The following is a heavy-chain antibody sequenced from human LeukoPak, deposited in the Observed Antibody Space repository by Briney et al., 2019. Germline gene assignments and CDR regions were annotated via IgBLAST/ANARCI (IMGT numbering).Heavy chain of an antibody. Sequence: GGSLRLSCAASGFTFSSYWMSWVRQAPGKGLEWVANIKQDGSEKYYMDSVKGRFTISRDNSENSLYLQMNSLRAEDTAVFYCARDRVTKQAPPGYWGQGTLVTVSS. D-gene: IGHD2-8*01. CDR1: GFTFSSYW. V-gene: IGHV3-7*01. J-gene: IGHJ4*02. CDR3: ARDRVTKQAPPGY. CDR2: IKQDGSEK.